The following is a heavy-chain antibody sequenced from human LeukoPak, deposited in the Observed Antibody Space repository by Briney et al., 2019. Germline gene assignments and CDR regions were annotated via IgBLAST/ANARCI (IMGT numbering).Heavy chain of an antibody. V-gene: IGHV1-69*13. J-gene: IGHJ4*02. CDR1: GGTFSSYA. Sequence: GASVKVSCKASGGTFSSYAISWVRQAPGQGPEWMGGIIPIFGTANYAQKFQGRVTITADESTSTAYMELSSLRSEDTAVYYCARGATLGVYYFDYWGQGTLVTVSS. CDR2: IIPIFGTA. D-gene: IGHD1-26*01. CDR3: ARGATLGVYYFDY.